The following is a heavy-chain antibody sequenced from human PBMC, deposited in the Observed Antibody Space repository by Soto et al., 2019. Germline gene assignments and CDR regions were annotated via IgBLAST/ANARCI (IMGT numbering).Heavy chain of an antibody. Sequence: SETLSLTSAVYGGSFSGYYWSWIRQPPGKGLEWIGEINHSGSTNYNPSLKSRVTMSVDTSKNQFSLRLISVTAADTAIYFCAREGNLGRWLQPLDFWGQGTLVTVSS. J-gene: IGHJ4*02. D-gene: IGHD5-12*01. V-gene: IGHV4-34*01. CDR3: AREGNLGRWLQPLDF. CDR2: INHSGST. CDR1: GGSFSGYY.